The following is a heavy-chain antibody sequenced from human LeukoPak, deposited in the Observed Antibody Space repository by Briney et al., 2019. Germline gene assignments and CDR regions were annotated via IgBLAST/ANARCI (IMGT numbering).Heavy chain of an antibody. CDR3: ARWTLVRGDDYYYMDV. Sequence: SGPTLVNPTQTLTLTCTFSGFSLSTSGVGVGWIRQPPGKALEWLALIYWNDYKRYSPSLKSRLTITKDTSKNQVVLTMTNMDPVDTATYYCARWTLVRGDDYYYMDVWGKGTTVTISS. D-gene: IGHD3-10*01. CDR1: GFSLSTSGVG. CDR2: IYWNDYK. V-gene: IGHV2-5*01. J-gene: IGHJ6*03.